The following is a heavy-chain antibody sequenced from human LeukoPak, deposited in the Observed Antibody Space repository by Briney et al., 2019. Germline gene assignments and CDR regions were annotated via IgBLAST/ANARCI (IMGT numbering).Heavy chain of an antibody. D-gene: IGHD6-19*01. V-gene: IGHV1-8*01. CDR2: MNPTNGDT. CDR1: GYSFTGYD. CDR3: ATSAPAEIGVATT. J-gene: IGHJ5*02. Sequence: EASVKVSCKASGYSFTGYDINWVRQATGQGLEWMGWMNPTNGDTGYAQKFQGRLTMTRSTSIKTAYMDLSSLTSEDTAVYYCATSAPAEIGVATTWGQGTLVTVSS.